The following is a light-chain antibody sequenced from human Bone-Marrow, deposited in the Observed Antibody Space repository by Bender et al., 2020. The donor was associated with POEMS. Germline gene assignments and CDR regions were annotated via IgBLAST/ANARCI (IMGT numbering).Light chain of an antibody. CDR2: QND. CDR3: QAWDSSTHVV. Sequence: SYELTQPLSVSVSPGQTASITCSGDKLGDKFVSWYQQKPGQSPLLVIYQNDKRPSGIPERLSGSNSGNTATLTISGTQAMDEADYYCQAWDSSTHVVFGGGTKLTVL. J-gene: IGLJ2*01. V-gene: IGLV3-1*01. CDR1: KLGDKF.